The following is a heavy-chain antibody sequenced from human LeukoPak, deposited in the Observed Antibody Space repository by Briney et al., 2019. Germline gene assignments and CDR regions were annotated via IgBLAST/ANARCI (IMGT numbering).Heavy chain of an antibody. V-gene: IGHV3-23*01. J-gene: IGHJ4*02. Sequence: SMRLSCTPSGFTSSSYAMNWVRQAQGKGLEWVSPIRTSGGSTYYADSVKGRFTISRENSKNTLYLQLKGLRAEDTAIYYCAKGAGIQLWPSFDYWCQGTLVIVSS. CDR1: GFTSSSYA. D-gene: IGHD5-18*01. CDR2: IRTSGGST. CDR3: AKGAGIQLWPSFDY.